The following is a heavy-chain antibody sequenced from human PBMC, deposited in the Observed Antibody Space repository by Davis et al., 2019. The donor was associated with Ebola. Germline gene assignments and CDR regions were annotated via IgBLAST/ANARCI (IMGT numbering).Heavy chain of an antibody. Sequence: PSETLSLTCTVSGGSISSGDYYWSWIRQPPGKGLEWIGYIYYSGSTYYNPSLKSRVTISVDTSKNQFSLKLSSVTAADTAVYYCARGGGDSSSWYYYYYYMDVWGKGTTVTVSS. CDR2: IYYSGST. V-gene: IGHV4-30-4*08. J-gene: IGHJ6*03. CDR1: GGSISSGDYY. D-gene: IGHD6-13*01. CDR3: ARGGGDSSSWYYYYYYMDV.